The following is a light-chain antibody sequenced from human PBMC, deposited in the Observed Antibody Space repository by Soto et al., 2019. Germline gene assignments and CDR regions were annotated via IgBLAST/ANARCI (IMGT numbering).Light chain of an antibody. CDR1: QSIYSW. CDR2: KAS. CDR3: QQYNSYPYT. V-gene: IGKV1-5*03. J-gene: IGKJ2*01. Sequence: DIQMTQSPSTLSASVGDRVTITCRASQSIYSWLAWYQQEPGKAPKLLIYKASSLESGVPSRFSGSGSGTEFTLTISSLQPDDFATYYCQQYNSYPYTFGQGTKLEIK.